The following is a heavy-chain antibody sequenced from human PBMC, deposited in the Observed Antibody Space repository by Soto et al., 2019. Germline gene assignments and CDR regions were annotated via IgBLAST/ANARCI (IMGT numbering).Heavy chain of an antibody. CDR1: GGSISSYY. CDR3: ASEALRYFDWPGCFDY. Sequence: PSETLSLTCTVSGGSISSYYWSWIRQPPGKGLEWIGYIYYSGSTNYNPSLKSRVTISVDTSKNQFSLKLSSVTAADTAVYYCASEALRYFDWPGCFDYWGQGTLVTVS. D-gene: IGHD3-9*01. CDR2: IYYSGST. V-gene: IGHV4-59*01. J-gene: IGHJ4*02.